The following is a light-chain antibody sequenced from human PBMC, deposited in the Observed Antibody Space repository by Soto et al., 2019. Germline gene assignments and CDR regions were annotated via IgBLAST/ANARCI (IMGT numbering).Light chain of an antibody. Sequence: QSVLTQPRSVSGSPGQSVTISCTGTSSDVGGYNYVSWYQQHLGKAPKLMIYDVSKRPSGVPDRFSGSKSGNTASLTISGLQAEDEADYYCCSYAGSYTFWGYVFGTGTKLTVL. CDR1: SSDVGGYNY. CDR2: DVS. J-gene: IGLJ1*01. V-gene: IGLV2-11*01. CDR3: CSYAGSYTFWGYV.